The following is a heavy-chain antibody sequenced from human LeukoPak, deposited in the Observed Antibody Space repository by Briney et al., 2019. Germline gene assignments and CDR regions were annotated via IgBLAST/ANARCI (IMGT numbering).Heavy chain of an antibody. D-gene: IGHD1-26*01. V-gene: IGHV1-69*15. CDR2: IFPIFATA. Sequence: SVKGSCKASGGTFSSYAISWVRQAPGQGLEWMGRIFPIFATANYAQKFQGRVTITADESTSTAYMELSSLRSEDTAVYYCARESGSYEAYFDYWGQGTLVTVSS. J-gene: IGHJ4*02. CDR1: GGTFSSYA. CDR3: ARESGSYEAYFDY.